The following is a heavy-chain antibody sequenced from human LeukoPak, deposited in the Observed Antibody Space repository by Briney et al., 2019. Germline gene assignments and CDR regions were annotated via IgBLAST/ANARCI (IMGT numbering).Heavy chain of an antibody. CDR1: GYTFTGYY. J-gene: IGHJ4*02. D-gene: IGHD3-10*01. CDR3: ARTPWGGSGSYYLGNPYYFDY. CDR2: INPNSGGT. V-gene: IGHV1-2*02. Sequence: ASVKVSCKASGYTFTGYYMHWVRQAPGQGLEWMGWINPNSGGTNYAQKFQGRVTMTRDTSISAAYMELSRLRSDDTAVYYCARTPWGGSGSYYLGNPYYFDYWGQGTLVTVSS.